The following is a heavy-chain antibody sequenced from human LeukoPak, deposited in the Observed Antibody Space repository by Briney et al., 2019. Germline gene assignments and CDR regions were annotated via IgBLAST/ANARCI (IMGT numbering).Heavy chain of an antibody. Sequence: GGSLRFSCAASGFSFSNYWFHWVRQAPGEGLVWVSRTNEHGTIINYADSVKGRFTISRDNAKNSLYLQMNSLRVEDTAVYYCAKEGRSLQTYWGQGTLVTVSS. V-gene: IGHV3-74*01. CDR2: TNEHGTII. CDR1: GFSFSNYW. D-gene: IGHD5-24*01. J-gene: IGHJ4*02. CDR3: AKEGRSLQTY.